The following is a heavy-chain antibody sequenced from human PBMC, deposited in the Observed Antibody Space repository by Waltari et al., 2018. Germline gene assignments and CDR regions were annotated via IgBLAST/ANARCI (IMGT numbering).Heavy chain of an antibody. J-gene: IGHJ4*02. CDR1: GFTFSSYA. Sequence: EVQLLESGGGLVQPGGSLRLSCAASGFTFSSYAMSWVRQAPGKGLEWVSAISGRGGSTYYADSVKGRFTISRDNSKNTLYLQMNSLRAEDTAVYYCAKDHGDISFGLLWFGLYYFDYWGQGTLVTVSS. D-gene: IGHD3-10*01. V-gene: IGHV3-23*01. CDR3: AKDHGDISFGLLWFGLYYFDY. CDR2: ISGRGGST.